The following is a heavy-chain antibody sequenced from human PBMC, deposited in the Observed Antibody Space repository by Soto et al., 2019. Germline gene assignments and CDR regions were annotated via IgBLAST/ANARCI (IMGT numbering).Heavy chain of an antibody. V-gene: IGHV1-69*01. D-gene: IGHD6-13*01. CDR2: IIPIFGTA. CDR1: GGTFSSYA. Sequence: QVQLVQSGAEVKKPGSSVKVSCKASGGTFSSYAISWVRQAPGQGLEWMGGIIPIFGTANYAQKFQGRVTITADESTSTAYMELSSLRSEDTPVYYCATGNGGSSSWSPAWGNWAVDYGMDVWGHGTTVTVSS. CDR3: ATGNGGSSSWSPAWGNWAVDYGMDV. J-gene: IGHJ6*02.